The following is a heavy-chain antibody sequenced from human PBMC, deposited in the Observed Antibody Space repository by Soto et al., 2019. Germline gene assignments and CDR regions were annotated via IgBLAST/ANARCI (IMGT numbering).Heavy chain of an antibody. V-gene: IGHV3-9*01. J-gene: IGHJ4*02. CDR1: GFTFDDYA. CDR3: AKDSGINHHFDY. Sequence: GGSLRLSCAASGFTFDDYAIHWVRQAPGKGLEWVSGISLNSGSIGYADSVKGRFTISRDNAKNSLYLQMNSLRAEDTALYYCAKDSGINHHFDYWGQGTLVTVSS. D-gene: IGHD3-10*01. CDR2: ISLNSGSI.